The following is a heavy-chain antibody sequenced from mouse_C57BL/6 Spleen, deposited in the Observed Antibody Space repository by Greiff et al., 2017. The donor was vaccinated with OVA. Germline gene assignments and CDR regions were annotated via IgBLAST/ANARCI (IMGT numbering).Heavy chain of an antibody. D-gene: IGHD1-1*01. CDR1: GFTFSSYT. V-gene: IGHV5-9*01. Sequence: EVQVVESGGGLVKPGGSLKLSCAASGFTFSSYTMSWVRQTPEKRLEWVATISGGGGNTYYPDSVKGRYTISRDNAKNTLYLQMSRLRSEDTALYYCARHGALDYYGSSYNAMDYWGQGTSVTVSS. CDR2: ISGGGGNT. CDR3: ARHGALDYYGSSYNAMDY. J-gene: IGHJ4*01.